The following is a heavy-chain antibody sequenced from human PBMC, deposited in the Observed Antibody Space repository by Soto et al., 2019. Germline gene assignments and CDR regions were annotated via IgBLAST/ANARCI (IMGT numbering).Heavy chain of an antibody. D-gene: IGHD2-2*01. CDR1: GYTFTSYA. Sequence: ASVKVSCKASGYTFTSYAMHWVRQAPGQRLEWMGWINAGNGNTKYSQKFQGRVTITRDTSASTAYMELSSLRSKDTAVYYCARDGLLGYCSSTSCYAGFDPWGQGTLVTVSS. CDR3: ARDGLLGYCSSTSCYAGFDP. V-gene: IGHV1-3*01. CDR2: INAGNGNT. J-gene: IGHJ5*02.